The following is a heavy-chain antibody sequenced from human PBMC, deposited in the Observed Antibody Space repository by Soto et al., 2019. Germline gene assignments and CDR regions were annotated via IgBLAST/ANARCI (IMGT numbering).Heavy chain of an antibody. CDR1: GYSFTSYW. CDR3: ARLQPAAGDNDLTFDY. CDR2: IDPSDSYT. D-gene: IGHD6-13*01. Sequence: GESLKISCKGSGYSFTSYWMSWVRQMPGKGLEWMGRIDPSDSYTNYSPSFQGHVTISADKSISTAYLQWSSLKASDTAMYYCARLQPAAGDNDLTFDYWGQGALVTVSS. J-gene: IGHJ4*02. V-gene: IGHV5-10-1*01.